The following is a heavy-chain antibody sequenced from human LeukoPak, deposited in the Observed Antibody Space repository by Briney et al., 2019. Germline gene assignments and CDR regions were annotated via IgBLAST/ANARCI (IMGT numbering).Heavy chain of an antibody. V-gene: IGHV1-69*05. Sequence: SSVKVSCKDSGYTFTGSYMHWVRQAPGLGQEWMGLMIPIFGTANYAQKFQGRVTITTYEFTSTAYMQLKTLTSKDRALHYCARDAFWGQRTMVNVSS. J-gene: IGHJ4*02. CDR3: ARDAF. CDR2: MIPIFGTA. D-gene: IGHD3-16*01. CDR1: GYTFTGSY.